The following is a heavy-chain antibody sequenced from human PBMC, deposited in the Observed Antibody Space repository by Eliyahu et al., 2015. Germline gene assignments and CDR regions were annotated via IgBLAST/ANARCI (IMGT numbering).Heavy chain of an antibody. D-gene: IGHD1-26*01. Sequence: QVHLVQSGAEVKTPGASVRVSCKASGYTFTDYYIHWVRQAPXQGPXWMGRITPSNGATXYAQKFQGRVTMTRDTSTSTAYMDLNSLTSDDTAVYYCARDGHRWDFDYWGQGSLVTVSS. V-gene: IGHV1-2*06. CDR2: ITPSNGAT. CDR1: GYTFTDYY. J-gene: IGHJ4*02. CDR3: ARDGHRWDFDY.